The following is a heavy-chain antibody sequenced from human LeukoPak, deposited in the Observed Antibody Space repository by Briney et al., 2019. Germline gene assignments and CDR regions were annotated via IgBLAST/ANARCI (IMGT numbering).Heavy chain of an antibody. CDR1: GGSINSYY. J-gene: IGHJ5*02. CDR2: IHYTGST. D-gene: IGHD3-10*01. Sequence: SETLSLTCTVSGGSINSYYWSWIRQPPGKGLECIGYIHYTGSTNYNPSLKSRVTISVDTSKNQFSLKLTSVTAADTAVYFCARGGYYGSGNDFRFDPWGQGTLVTVSS. CDR3: ARGGYYGSGNDFRFDP. V-gene: IGHV4-59*01.